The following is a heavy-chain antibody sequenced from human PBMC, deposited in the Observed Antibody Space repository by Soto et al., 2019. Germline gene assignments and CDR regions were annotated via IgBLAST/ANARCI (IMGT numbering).Heavy chain of an antibody. V-gene: IGHV3-53*01. CDR2: IYSEGST. CDR3: AREGVSSSWYNYYGMDV. J-gene: IGHJ6*02. CDR1: GFTVSGSY. D-gene: IGHD6-13*01. Sequence: LRLSCTASGFTVSGSYMSWVRQAPGKGLEWVSVIYSEGSTYYADSAKGRFTISRDNAGNSLFLQMNSLRAEDTAVYYCAREGVSSSWYNYYGMDVRGQRSTVTGSS.